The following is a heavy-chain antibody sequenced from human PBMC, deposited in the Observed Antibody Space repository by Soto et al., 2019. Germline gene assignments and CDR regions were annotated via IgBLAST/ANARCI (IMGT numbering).Heavy chain of an antibody. CDR3: AKDIVATIGGDDY. V-gene: IGHV3-23*01. J-gene: IGHJ4*02. CDR2: ISGSGGST. CDR1: GFTFNSYA. Sequence: GGSLRLSCAASGFTFNSYAMSWVRQAPGKGLEWVSAISGSGGSTYYADSVKGRFTISRDNSKNTLYLQMNSLRAEDTAVYYCAKDIVATIGGDDYWGQGTLVTVSS. D-gene: IGHD5-12*01.